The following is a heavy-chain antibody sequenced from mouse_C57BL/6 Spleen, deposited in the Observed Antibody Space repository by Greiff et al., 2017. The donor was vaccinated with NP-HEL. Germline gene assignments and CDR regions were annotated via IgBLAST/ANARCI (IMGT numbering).Heavy chain of an antibody. CDR3: ARGGYDYDESYFDY. V-gene: IGHV5-17*01. J-gene: IGHJ2*01. D-gene: IGHD2-4*01. Sequence: EVKLMESGGGLVKPGGSLKLSCAASGFTFSDYGMHWVRQAPEKGLEWVAYISSGSSTIYYADTVKGRFTISRDNAKNTLFLQMTSLRSEDTAMYYCARGGYDYDESYFDYWGQGTTLTVSS. CDR1: GFTFSDYG. CDR2: ISSGSSTI.